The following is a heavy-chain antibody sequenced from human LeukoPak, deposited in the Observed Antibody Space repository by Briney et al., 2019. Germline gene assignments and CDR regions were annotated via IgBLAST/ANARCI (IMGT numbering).Heavy chain of an antibody. V-gene: IGHV4-30-2*01. CDR1: GGSISSGGYS. D-gene: IGHD2-15*01. CDR2: IYHNGNT. Sequence: SQTLSLTCAVSGGSISSGGYSWIWIRQPPGKGLEWIGYIYHNGNTYYNPSLESRVILSVDRSKNQFSLKLSSVTAADTAVYYCARDCSGGSCKGAFDIWGQGTMVTVSS. CDR3: ARDCSGGSCKGAFDI. J-gene: IGHJ3*02.